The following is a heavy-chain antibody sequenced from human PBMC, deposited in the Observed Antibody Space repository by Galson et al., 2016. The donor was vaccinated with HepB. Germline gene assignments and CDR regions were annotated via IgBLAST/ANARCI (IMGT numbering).Heavy chain of an antibody. CDR2: ITTNGDDT. Sequence: SLRLSCAASGFSFSSYPMHWVRQAPGKGLEYVSGITTNGDDTKYADSVKGRFTIFRDNSKNTLYLRMRSLRAEDTAVYYCVKSNLAAPGGFYGMDVWGQGTTVTVSS. V-gene: IGHV3-64D*06. D-gene: IGHD6-13*01. CDR3: VKSNLAAPGGFYGMDV. J-gene: IGHJ6*02. CDR1: GFSFSSYP.